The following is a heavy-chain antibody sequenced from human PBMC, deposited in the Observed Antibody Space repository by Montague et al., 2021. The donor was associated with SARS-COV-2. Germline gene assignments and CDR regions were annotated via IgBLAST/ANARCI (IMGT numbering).Heavy chain of an antibody. J-gene: IGHJ4*02. V-gene: IGHV4-39*01. CDR3: ASMVRAQVYYFDY. D-gene: IGHD3-10*01. Sequence: SETLSLTCTVSGGSISSSSYYWGWIRQPPGKGLEWIGSIFYSGSTDSNPSLQSRVTISVDTSKNQFSLKLSSVTAADTAVYYCASMVRAQVYYFDYWGQGTLVTVSS. CDR2: IFYSGST. CDR1: GGSISSSSYY.